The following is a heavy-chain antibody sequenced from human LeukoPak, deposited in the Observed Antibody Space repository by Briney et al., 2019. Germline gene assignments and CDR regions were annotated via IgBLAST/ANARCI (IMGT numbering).Heavy chain of an antibody. CDR1: GYTFTGYY. Sequence: KPGASVKVSCKASGYTFTGYYMHWVRQAPGQGLEWMGWINPNSGGTNYAQKVQGRVTMTRDTSISTAYMELSRLRSDDTAVYYCARDKMGVWGSYRYVFDYWGQGTLVTVSS. CDR2: INPNSGGT. D-gene: IGHD3-16*02. V-gene: IGHV1-2*02. CDR3: ARDKMGVWGSYRYVFDY. J-gene: IGHJ4*02.